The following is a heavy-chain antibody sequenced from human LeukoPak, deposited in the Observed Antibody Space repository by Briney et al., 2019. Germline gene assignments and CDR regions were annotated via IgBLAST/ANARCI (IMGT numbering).Heavy chain of an antibody. CDR2: ISSTGSTM. V-gene: IGHV3-48*03. J-gene: IGHJ4*02. CDR1: GFTFTGYE. Sequence: GGSLRLSCAASGFTFTGYEMNWVRQAPGKGLEWVSSISSTGSTMYYADSVKGRFTISRDNAKNSLYLQMNSLRAEDTAIYYCARAAYLVRGVIITPPFDYWGQGTLVTVSP. CDR3: ARAAYLVRGVIITPPFDY. D-gene: IGHD3-10*01.